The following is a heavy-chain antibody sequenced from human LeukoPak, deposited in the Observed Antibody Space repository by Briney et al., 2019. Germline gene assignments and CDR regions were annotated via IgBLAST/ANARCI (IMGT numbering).Heavy chain of an antibody. D-gene: IGHD5-12*01. CDR2: ISSSSSYI. CDR1: GFPFSTYW. CDR3: ARGIGYSAYEDL. Sequence: GGSLRLSCAASGFPFSTYWITWVRQAPGKGLEWVSSISSSSSYIYYADSVKGRFTISRDNAKNSLYLQMNSLRAEDTAVYYCARGIGYSAYEDLWGRGTRVTVPS. J-gene: IGHJ2*01. V-gene: IGHV3-21*01.